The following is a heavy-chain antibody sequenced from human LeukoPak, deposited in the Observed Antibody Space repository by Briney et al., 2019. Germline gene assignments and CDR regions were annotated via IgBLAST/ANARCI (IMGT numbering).Heavy chain of an antibody. J-gene: IGHJ4*02. CDR1: GGSISSSRYY. CDR3: AGGTIVVVPAASFGD. D-gene: IGHD2-2*01. CDR2: IYYSGST. V-gene: IGHV4-39*07. Sequence: PSETLSLTCTVSGGSISSSRYYWGWIRQPPGKGLEWIGSIYYSGSTYYNPSLKSRVTISVDTSKNQFSLKLSSVTAADTAVYYCAGGTIVVVPAASFGDWGQGTLVTVSS.